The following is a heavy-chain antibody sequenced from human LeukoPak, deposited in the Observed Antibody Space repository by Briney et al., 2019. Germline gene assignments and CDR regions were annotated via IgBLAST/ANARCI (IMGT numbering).Heavy chain of an antibody. D-gene: IGHD6-13*01. J-gene: IGHJ3*02. CDR2: ISGSGGST. CDR3: AKDLGGVGASYSSSWYLNAFDI. V-gene: IGHV3-23*01. Sequence: PGGSLRLSCAASGFTFSSYAMSWVRQAPGKGLEWVSAISGSGGSTYYADSVKGRFTISRDNSKNTLYLQMNSLRAEDTAVYYCAKDLGGVGASYSSSWYLNAFDIWGQGTMVTVSS. CDR1: GFTFSSYA.